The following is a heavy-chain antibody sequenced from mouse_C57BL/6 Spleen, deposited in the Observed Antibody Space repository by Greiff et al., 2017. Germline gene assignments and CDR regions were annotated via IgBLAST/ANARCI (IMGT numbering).Heavy chain of an antibody. V-gene: IGHV5-17*01. CDR1: GFTFRDYG. D-gene: IGHD1-1*01. CDR2: ISSGSSTI. Sequence: EVKLVESGGGLVKPGGSLKLSCAASGFTFRDYGMHWVRQAPEKGLEWVAYISSGSSTIYYADTVKGRFTIYRDNAKITLFLQMTSLRSEDTAMDYCARRCSLDYWGQGTTLTVSS. J-gene: IGHJ2*01. CDR3: ARRCSLDY.